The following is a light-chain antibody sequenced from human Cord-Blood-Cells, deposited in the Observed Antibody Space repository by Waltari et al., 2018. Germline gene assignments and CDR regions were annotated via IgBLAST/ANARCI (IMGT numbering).Light chain of an antibody. J-gene: IGLJ3*02. CDR3: CSYAGSSTWV. CDR2: EVS. CDR1: SSDVGSYNL. Sequence: QAALTQPAYASGSPGQSTPISCIAPSSDVGSYNLFPWYHQHPGKAPKLRIYEVSKRPSGVSNRFSGSKSGNTASLTISGLQAEDEADYYCCSYAGSSTWVFGGGTKLTVL. V-gene: IGLV2-23*02.